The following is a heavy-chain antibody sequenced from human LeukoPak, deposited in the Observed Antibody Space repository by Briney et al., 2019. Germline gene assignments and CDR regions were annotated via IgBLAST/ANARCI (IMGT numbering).Heavy chain of an antibody. CDR2: ISGTGVTA. CDR3: AKDQRFGDLDDY. CDR1: GFIFNNNA. Sequence: GGSLRLSCAASGFIFNNNAMSWVRQAPGKGLEWVSSISGTGVTAYYADSVKGRFAISRDNSKNTLYLKMSSLRAEDTALYYCAKDQRFGDLDDYRGQGTLVTVSS. J-gene: IGHJ4*02. D-gene: IGHD3-10*01. V-gene: IGHV3-23*01.